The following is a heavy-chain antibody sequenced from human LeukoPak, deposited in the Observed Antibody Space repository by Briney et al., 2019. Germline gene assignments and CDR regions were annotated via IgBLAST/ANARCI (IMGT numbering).Heavy chain of an antibody. CDR2: ISSRGSTI. J-gene: IGHJ4*02. CDR1: GLTLRDYY. V-gene: IGHV3-11*01. CDR3: ARDHRGPGVASL. D-gene: IGHD2-15*01. Sequence: PGGPLRLSCAASGLTLRDYYMSWIRQAPGKGLEWVSYISSRGSTIYYADSVKGRFTISRDNAKLPLYLQMNSLRADYTAVYYCARDHRGPGVASLWGQGTLVTVSS.